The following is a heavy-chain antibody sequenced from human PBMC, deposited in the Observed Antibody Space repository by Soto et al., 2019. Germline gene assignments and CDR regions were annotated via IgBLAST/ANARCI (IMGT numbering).Heavy chain of an antibody. V-gene: IGHV3-23*01. CDR2: ISGSGGST. CDR1: GFTFSSYA. D-gene: IGHD4-4*01. J-gene: IGHJ4*02. CDR3: ASDTVNHLWAFDY. Sequence: GGSLRLSCAASGFTFSSYAMSWVRQDSGKGLEWVSAISGSGGSTYYADSVKGRFTISRDNSKNTLYLQMNSPRAEDSAVYYCASDTVNHLWAFDYWGQGTLVTVSS.